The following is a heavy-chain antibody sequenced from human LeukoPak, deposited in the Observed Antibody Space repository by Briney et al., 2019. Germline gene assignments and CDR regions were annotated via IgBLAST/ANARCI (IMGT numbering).Heavy chain of an antibody. CDR3: AKVLAGDSSWYHYYYYGMDV. D-gene: IGHD6-13*01. CDR2: ISGSGGST. V-gene: IGHV3-23*01. J-gene: IGHJ6*02. Sequence: GGSLRLSCAASGFTFSSYAMSWVRQAPGKGLEWVSAISGSGGSTYYADSVKGRFTISRDNSKNTLYLQMNSLRAEDTAVYYCAKVLAGDSSWYHYYYYGMDVWGQGTTVTVSS. CDR1: GFTFSSYA.